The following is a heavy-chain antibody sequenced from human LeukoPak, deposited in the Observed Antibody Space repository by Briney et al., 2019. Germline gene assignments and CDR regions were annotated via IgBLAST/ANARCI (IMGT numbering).Heavy chain of an antibody. V-gene: IGHV3-7*01. CDR3: ARDRHYYESTGYFFDS. Sequence: GGSLRLSCAASGFTFSSYWMSWVRQAPGKGLGWVANIKYDENEKYYVASVKGRFTISRGNAKNSLYLQMNNLRAEDTALYYCARDRHYYESTGYFFDSWGQGTLVTVSS. CDR1: GFTFSSYW. D-gene: IGHD3-22*01. J-gene: IGHJ4*02. CDR2: IKYDENEK.